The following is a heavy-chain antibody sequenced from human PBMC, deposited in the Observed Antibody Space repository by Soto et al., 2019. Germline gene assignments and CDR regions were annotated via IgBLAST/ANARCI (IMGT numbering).Heavy chain of an antibody. Sequence: QVQLVESGGGVVQPGRSLRLSCAASGFTFSSYGMHWVRQAPGKGLEWVAVIWYDGSNKYYADSVKGRFTISRDNSKNTLYLQMNSLRAEDTAVYYCARDQGITIFAVVTDDAFDIWGQGTMVTVSS. V-gene: IGHV3-33*01. D-gene: IGHD3-3*01. CDR1: GFTFSSYG. CDR3: ARDQGITIFAVVTDDAFDI. CDR2: IWYDGSNK. J-gene: IGHJ3*02.